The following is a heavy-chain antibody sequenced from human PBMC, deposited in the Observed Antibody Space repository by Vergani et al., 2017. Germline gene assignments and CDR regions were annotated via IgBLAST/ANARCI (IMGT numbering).Heavy chain of an antibody. CDR2: MNPNSGNT. CDR3: ARELLMTTVTNDAFDI. CDR1: GYTFTSYD. V-gene: IGHV1-8*01. Sequence: QVQLVQSGAEVKKPGASVKVSCKASGYTFTSYDINWVRQATGQGLEWMGWMNPNSGNTGYAQKFQGRVTMTRNTSISTAYMELSSLRSEDTAVYYCARELLMTTVTNDAFDIWGQGTMVTVSS. D-gene: IGHD4-17*01. J-gene: IGHJ3*02.